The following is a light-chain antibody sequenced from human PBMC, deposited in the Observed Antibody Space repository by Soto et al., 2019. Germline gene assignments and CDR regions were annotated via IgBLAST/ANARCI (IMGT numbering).Light chain of an antibody. CDR2: KDS. J-gene: IGLJ3*02. V-gene: IGLV3-25*03. CDR3: QSSDTSGTSRV. Sequence: SYELRQPPSVSVSPGQTARITCSGEDLPTQYSFWYQQKSGQAPLLLIYKDSERPLSVPERFSGSNSGTTVTLTISGVQAEDEADYYCQSSDTSGTSRVFGGGTQLTVL. CDR1: DLPTQY.